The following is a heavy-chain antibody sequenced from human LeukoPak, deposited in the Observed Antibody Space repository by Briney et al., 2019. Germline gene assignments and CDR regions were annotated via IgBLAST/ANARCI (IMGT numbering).Heavy chain of an antibody. CDR2: IKQDGSEK. J-gene: IGHJ4*02. CDR1: GFTFRSYW. V-gene: IGHV3-7*01. CDR3: ARDRSTLDY. Sequence: GGSLRLSCAASGFTFRSYWMSWVRQAPGKGLEWVANIKQDGSEKYYVDSVKGRFTISRNNAKNSLHLQMNSLRVEDTAVYYCARDRSTLDYWGQGTLVTVSS. D-gene: IGHD2/OR15-2a*01.